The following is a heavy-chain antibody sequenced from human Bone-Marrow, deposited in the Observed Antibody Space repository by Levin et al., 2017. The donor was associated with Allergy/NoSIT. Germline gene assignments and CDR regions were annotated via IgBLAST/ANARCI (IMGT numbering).Heavy chain of an antibody. CDR2: IYYSGST. Sequence: SETLSLTCAISGVSVRNYYWSWIRQPPGKGLEWIGYIYYSGSTHYNSSLESRVTMSMDKSKNRISLRLASVTAADTAVYYCTRDVTAPAGEWRMDVWGQGTTVIVSS. J-gene: IGHJ6*02. D-gene: IGHD3-10*01. CDR3: TRDVTAPAGEWRMDV. V-gene: IGHV4-59*02. CDR1: GVSVRNYY.